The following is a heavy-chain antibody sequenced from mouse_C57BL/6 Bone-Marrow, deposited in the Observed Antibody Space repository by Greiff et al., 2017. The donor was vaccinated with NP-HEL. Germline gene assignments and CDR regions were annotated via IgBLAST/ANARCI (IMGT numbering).Heavy chain of an antibody. J-gene: IGHJ2*01. CDR1: GYTFTSYW. CDR3: TRALFYYDYSFDY. CDR2: IYPGNSDT. V-gene: IGHV1-5*01. Sequence: EVQLQQSGTVLARPGASVKMSCKTSGYTFTSYWMHWVKQRPGQGLEWIGAIYPGNSDTSYNQKFKGKAKLTAVTSASTAYMELSSLTNEDSAVYYCTRALFYYDYSFDYWGQGTTLTVSS. D-gene: IGHD2-4*01.